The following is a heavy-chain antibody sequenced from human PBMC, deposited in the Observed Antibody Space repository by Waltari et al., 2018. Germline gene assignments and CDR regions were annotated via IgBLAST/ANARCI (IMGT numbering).Heavy chain of an antibody. CDR3: ARGLERGLFLEWYPDGY. CDR2: IIPILGTA. D-gene: IGHD3-3*01. Sequence: QVQLVQSGAEVKKPGSSVKVSCKASGGTFSSYAISWVRQAPGQGLEWMGGIIPILGTANYAQKFQGRVTITADESTSTAYMELSSLRSEDTAVYYCARGLERGLFLEWYPDGYWGQGTLVTVSS. V-gene: IGHV1-69*01. J-gene: IGHJ4*02. CDR1: GGTFSSYA.